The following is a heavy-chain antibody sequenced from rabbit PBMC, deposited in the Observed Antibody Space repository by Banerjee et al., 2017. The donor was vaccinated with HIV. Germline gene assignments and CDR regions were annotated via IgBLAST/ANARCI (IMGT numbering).Heavy chain of an antibody. V-gene: IGHV1S45*01. CDR3: ARDLDDVIVLVFRW. Sequence: QEQLLESGGGLVKLEGSLKLSCTASGFSYSDKAVMCWVRQAPEKGLELISCIAGSSSGFTSSAACAPGQFTCSEVSSTPVTLQLTSMTTVDMVAYFFARDLDDVIVLVFRWWGPGTFFTV. CDR1: GFSYSDKAV. CDR2: IAGSSSGFT. J-gene: IGHJ4*01. D-gene: IGHD3-1*01.